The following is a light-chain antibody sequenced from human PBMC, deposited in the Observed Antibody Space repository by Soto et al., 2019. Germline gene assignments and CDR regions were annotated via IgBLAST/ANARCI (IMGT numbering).Light chain of an antibody. J-gene: IGKJ4*01. Sequence: EIVMTQSPATLSVSPGERATLSCRASQSVSSNLAWYQQKPGQAPRLLIYGASTRATGIPARFSGSGSGTEFTLTISSLQSEDVAVYYCQKYNNWLTFGGGTKVEIK. CDR2: GAS. CDR3: QKYNNWLT. V-gene: IGKV3-15*01. CDR1: QSVSSN.